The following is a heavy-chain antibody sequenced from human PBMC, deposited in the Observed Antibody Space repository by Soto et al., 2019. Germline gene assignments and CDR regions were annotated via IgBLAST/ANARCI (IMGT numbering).Heavy chain of an antibody. CDR1: GFTFSSYA. CDR3: ARQVVPAASGKNYYYYYGMDV. CDR2: ISYDGSNK. Sequence: QVQLVESGGGVVQPGRSLRLSCAASGFTFSSYAMHWVRQAPGKGLVWVAVISYDGSNKYYADSVKGRFTISRDNSKNTLYLQMNSLRAEDTAVYYCARQVVPAASGKNYYYYYGMDVWGQGTTVTVSS. J-gene: IGHJ6*02. V-gene: IGHV3-30-3*01. D-gene: IGHD2-2*01.